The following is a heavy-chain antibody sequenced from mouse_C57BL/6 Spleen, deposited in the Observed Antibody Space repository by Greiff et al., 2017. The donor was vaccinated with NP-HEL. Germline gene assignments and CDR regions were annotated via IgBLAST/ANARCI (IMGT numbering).Heavy chain of an antibody. J-gene: IGHJ4*01. D-gene: IGHD1-1*01. CDR1: GFSLTSYG. CDR3: AKNLIYYGSSEAMDY. Sequence: VNVVESGPGLVQPSQSLSITCTVSGFSLTSYGVHWVRQSPGKGLEWLGVIWRGGSTDYNAAFMSRLSITKDNSKSQVFFKMNSLQADDTAIYYCAKNLIYYGSSEAMDYWGQGTSVTVSS. V-gene: IGHV2-5*01. CDR2: IWRGGST.